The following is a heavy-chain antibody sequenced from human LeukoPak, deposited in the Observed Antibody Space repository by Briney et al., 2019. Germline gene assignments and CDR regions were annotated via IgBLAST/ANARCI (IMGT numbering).Heavy chain of an antibody. J-gene: IGHJ6*02. D-gene: IGHD3-10*01. V-gene: IGHV3-7*02. CDR3: ARLSYYCASGSCSSVDV. CDR2: IKQDGSEK. Sequence: GGSLRLSCTASGFSFSSSWMSWVRQAPGKGLEWVANIKQDGSEKYYVDSVKGRFSISRDNAKNSLYLQMNSLRAEDTAVYYCARLSYYCASGSCSSVDVWGQGTTVTVSS. CDR1: GFSFSSSW.